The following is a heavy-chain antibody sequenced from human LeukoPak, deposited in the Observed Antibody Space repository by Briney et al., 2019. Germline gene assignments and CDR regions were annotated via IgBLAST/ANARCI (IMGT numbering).Heavy chain of an antibody. D-gene: IGHD5/OR15-5a*01. V-gene: IGHV3-30*04. CDR3: ARASSTLAYMDV. Sequence: PGGSLRLSCAASGFTFSSYAMHWVRQAPGKGLEWVAVISYDGSNKYYADSVKGRFTISRDNSKNTLCLQMNSLRAEDTAVYYCARASSTLAYMDVWGKGTTVTVSS. CDR2: ISYDGSNK. J-gene: IGHJ6*03. CDR1: GFTFSSYA.